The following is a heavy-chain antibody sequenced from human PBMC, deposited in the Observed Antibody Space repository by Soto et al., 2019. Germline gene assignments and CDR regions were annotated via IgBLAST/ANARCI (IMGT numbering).Heavy chain of an antibody. D-gene: IGHD3-22*01. V-gene: IGHV4-61*08. J-gene: IGHJ4*02. CDR1: GGSISSGGYY. CDR2: IYYSGST. CDR3: AGSAYYDSRLPSSSLDY. Sequence: PSETLSLTCTVSGGSISSGGYYWSWIRRPPGKGLEWIGYIYYSGSTNYNPSLKSRVTISVDTSKNQFSLKLSSVTAADTAVYYCAGSAYYDSRLPSSSLDYWGQGALVTVSS.